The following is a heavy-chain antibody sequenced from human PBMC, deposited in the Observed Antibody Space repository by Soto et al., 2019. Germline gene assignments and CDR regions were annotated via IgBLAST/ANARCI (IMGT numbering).Heavy chain of an antibody. CDR3: ARGAERFDH. V-gene: IGHV3-64*01. Sequence: EVQLVESGGGLVQPGGSLRLSCAASGFTFSSYAMHWVRQAPGKGLEYVSAIVSSGGSTYYANSVKGRFTISRDNSKNTLYLQMGSLRAEDMAVYYCARGAERFDHWGHETLVTVSS. J-gene: IGHJ4*01. CDR1: GFTFSSYA. CDR2: IVSSGGST.